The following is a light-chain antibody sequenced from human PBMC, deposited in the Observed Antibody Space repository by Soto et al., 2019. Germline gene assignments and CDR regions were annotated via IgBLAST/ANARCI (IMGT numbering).Light chain of an antibody. V-gene: IGLV3-1*01. Sequence: SYELTQPPSVSVSPGQTASITCSGNKLGDKYACWYQQKPGQSPVLVICQDSKRPSGIPERFSGSNSGNTATLTISGTQAMDEADYYCQAWHSSTANVVFGGGTKLTVL. J-gene: IGLJ2*01. CDR1: KLGDKY. CDR2: QDS. CDR3: QAWHSSTANVV.